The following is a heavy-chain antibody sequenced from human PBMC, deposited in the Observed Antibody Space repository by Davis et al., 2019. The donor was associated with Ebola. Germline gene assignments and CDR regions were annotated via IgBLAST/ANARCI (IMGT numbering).Heavy chain of an antibody. CDR2: ISSSSSTI. D-gene: IGHD3-10*01. J-gene: IGHJ6*04. CDR3: ARADYGSGSSYGMDV. V-gene: IGHV3-48*02. Sequence: GESLKISCAASGLTFSSYSMNWVRQAPGKGLEWVSYISSSSSTIYYADSVKGRFTISRDNAKYSLYLQMNSLRDEDTAVYYCARADYGSGSSYGMDVWGKGTAVTVSS. CDR1: GLTFSSYS.